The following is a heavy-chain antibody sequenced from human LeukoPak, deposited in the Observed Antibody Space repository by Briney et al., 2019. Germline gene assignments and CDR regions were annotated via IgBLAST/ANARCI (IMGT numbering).Heavy chain of an antibody. J-gene: IGHJ6*02. CDR1: GFTFDDYA. D-gene: IGHD4-17*01. CDR2: IRWNSGSI. Sequence: GGSLRLSCAASGFTFDDYAMHWVRQAPGKGLEWVSGIRWNSGSIGYADSVKGRFTISRDNAKNSLYLQMNSLRAEDAAVYYCAKDREIGYGDYYYYYGMDVWGQGTTVTVSS. V-gene: IGHV3-9*01. CDR3: AKDREIGYGDYYYYYGMDV.